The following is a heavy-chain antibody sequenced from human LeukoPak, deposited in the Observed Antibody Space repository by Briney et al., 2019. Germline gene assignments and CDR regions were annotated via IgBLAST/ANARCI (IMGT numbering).Heavy chain of an antibody. CDR1: GFTFSSYS. Sequence: GGSLRLSCAASGFTFSSYSMNWIRQAPGKGLEWVSSISSSSSYIYYADSVKGRFTISRDNAKNSLYLQMNSLRAEDTAVYYCARDGACGVKGYYYYYMDVWGKGTTVTVSS. CDR2: ISSSSSYI. CDR3: ARDGACGVKGYYYYYMDV. J-gene: IGHJ6*03. D-gene: IGHD2-8*01. V-gene: IGHV3-21*01.